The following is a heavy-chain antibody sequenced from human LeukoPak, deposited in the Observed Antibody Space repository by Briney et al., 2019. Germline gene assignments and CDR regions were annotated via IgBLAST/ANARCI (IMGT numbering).Heavy chain of an antibody. D-gene: IGHD2-15*01. J-gene: IGHJ3*02. V-gene: IGHV4-39*07. CDR1: GGSISSYY. CDR2: IYYSGST. CDR3: ARDCSGGSCYSDAFDI. Sequence: SETLSLTCTVSGGSISSYYWGWIRQPPGKGLEWIGSIYYSGSTYYNPSLKSRVTISVDTSKNQFSLKLSSVTAADTAVYYCARDCSGGSCYSDAFDIWGQGTMVTVSS.